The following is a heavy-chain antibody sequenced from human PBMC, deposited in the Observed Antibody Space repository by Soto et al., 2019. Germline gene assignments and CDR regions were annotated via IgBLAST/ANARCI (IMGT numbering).Heavy chain of an antibody. Sequence: SETLSLTCTVSGGSISSSSYYWGWIRQPPGKGLEWIGSIYYSGSTYYNPSLKSRVTISVDTSKNQFSLKLSSVTAADTAVYYCARHGIAVAGDQAVDYWGQGTLVTVSS. V-gene: IGHV4-39*01. J-gene: IGHJ4*02. D-gene: IGHD6-19*01. CDR3: ARHGIAVAGDQAVDY. CDR2: IYYSGST. CDR1: GGSISSSSYY.